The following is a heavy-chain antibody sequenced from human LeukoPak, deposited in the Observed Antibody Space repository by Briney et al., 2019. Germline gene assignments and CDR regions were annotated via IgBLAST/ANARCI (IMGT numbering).Heavy chain of an antibody. D-gene: IGHD6-19*01. J-gene: IGHJ4*02. Sequence: GGSLRLSCTASGFTFGDHAMSWVCQAPGAGVEWVSFIRSKTHGETTEYAASVKGRFTISRDESKSIAYLQMNSLKTDDTAVYYCTRGRSGWYTISDYWGQGTLVTVSS. V-gene: IGHV3-49*04. CDR3: TRGRSGWYTISDY. CDR1: GFTFGDHA. CDR2: IRSKTHGETT.